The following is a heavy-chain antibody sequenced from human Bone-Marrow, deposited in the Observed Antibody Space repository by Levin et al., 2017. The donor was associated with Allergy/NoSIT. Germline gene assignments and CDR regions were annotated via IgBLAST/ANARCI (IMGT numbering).Heavy chain of an antibody. Sequence: VASVKVSCKASGDTFSSYDINWVRQASGQGLEWMGWMNPNSGNTVYAKKFQGRVTMTRNTSISTAYMDLSSLRSDDTATYYCATGQGHLVGPPWGQGTLVTVSA. CDR2: MNPNSGNT. V-gene: IGHV1-8*01. CDR1: GDTFSSYD. J-gene: IGHJ5*02. D-gene: IGHD6-6*01. CDR3: ATGQGHLVGPP.